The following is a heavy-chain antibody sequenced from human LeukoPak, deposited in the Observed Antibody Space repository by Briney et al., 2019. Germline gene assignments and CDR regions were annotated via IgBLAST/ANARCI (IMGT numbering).Heavy chain of an antibody. CDR3: AKDRHSSGWPRRLEYYFDY. J-gene: IGHJ4*02. V-gene: IGHV3-30*18. CDR2: ISFEGSNK. Sequence: PGGSLRLSCAAPGFTFSSYGMHWGGQDPVKGLGWVAVISFEGSNKYYADSVKGRFTISRDNSKNTLYLQMNSLRGEDTAVYYCAKDRHSSGWPRRLEYYFDYWGQGTLVTVSS. CDR1: GFTFSSYG. D-gene: IGHD6-19*01.